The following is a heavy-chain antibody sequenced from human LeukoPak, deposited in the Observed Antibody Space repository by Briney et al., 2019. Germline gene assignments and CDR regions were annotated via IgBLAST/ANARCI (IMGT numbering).Heavy chain of an antibody. CDR1: GFTFSTYS. CDR3: ARAETYYYDSSGYSPDY. CDR2: ISSSTSYI. Sequence: GGSLRLSCAASGFTFSTYSMSWVRQAPGKGLEWVSSISSSTSYIYYADSMKGRFTISRDNAKNSLFLQMNCLRAEDTAVYYCARAETYYYDSSGYSPDYWGQGTLVTVSS. D-gene: IGHD3-22*01. V-gene: IGHV3-21*01. J-gene: IGHJ4*02.